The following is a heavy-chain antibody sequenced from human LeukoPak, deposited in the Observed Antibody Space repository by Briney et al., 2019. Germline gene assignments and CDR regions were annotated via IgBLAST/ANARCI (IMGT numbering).Heavy chain of an antibody. CDR1: GGSISSHY. Sequence: MASETLSLTCTVSGGSISSHYWSWIRQPPGKGLEWIGYIYYSGSTNYNPSLKSRVTISVDTSKNQFSLKLSSVTAADTAVYYCARDLGYCSSTSCYHAFDIWGQGTMVTVSS. CDR3: ARDLGYCSSTSCYHAFDI. CDR2: IYYSGST. J-gene: IGHJ3*02. D-gene: IGHD2-2*01. V-gene: IGHV4-59*11.